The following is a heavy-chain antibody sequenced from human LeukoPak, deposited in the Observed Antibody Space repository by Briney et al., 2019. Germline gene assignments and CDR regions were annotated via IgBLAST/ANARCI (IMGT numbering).Heavy chain of an antibody. Sequence: GGSLRLSCAASGFTFSSYAMSWVRQAPGKGLEWVSAISGSGGSTYYADPVKGRFTLSRDNSKNTLYLQMNSLRAEDTAVYYCAKDSGIVGATIDYWGQGTLVTVSS. CDR1: GFTFSSYA. D-gene: IGHD1-26*01. J-gene: IGHJ4*02. CDR2: ISGSGGST. V-gene: IGHV3-23*01. CDR3: AKDSGIVGATIDY.